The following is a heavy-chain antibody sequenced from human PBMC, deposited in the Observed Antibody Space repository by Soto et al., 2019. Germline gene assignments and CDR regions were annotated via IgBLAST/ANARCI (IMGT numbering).Heavy chain of an antibody. D-gene: IGHD3-16*01. CDR1: GYTFTSYD. Sequence: QVQLVQSGAEVKKPGASVKVSCKASGYTFTSYDINWVRQATGQGLEWMGWMNPNSGNIGYAQKFQGRVTMTRNTSISTAYMELSSLRSEDTAVYYCARSGEADYDYIWGSFPGVCWGQGTMVTVSS. V-gene: IGHV1-8*01. J-gene: IGHJ3*01. CDR3: ARSGEADYDYIWGSFPGVC. CDR2: MNPNSGNI.